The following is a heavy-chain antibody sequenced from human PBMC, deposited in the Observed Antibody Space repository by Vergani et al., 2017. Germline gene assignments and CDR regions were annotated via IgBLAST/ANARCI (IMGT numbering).Heavy chain of an antibody. D-gene: IGHD1-26*01. J-gene: IGHJ3*01. V-gene: IGHV4-34*01. CDR2: INHSGTI. Sequence: QVQLQQWGPGLLKPSETLSLTCAVYGGSLSGYYWSWIRLAPGKGLEWIGEINHSGTINYNPSLKSPFHVSIDTSRDHFSLKLRSVSAADTAVYFCARRADRWETLLRDDFDVWGQGTFVTVSP. CDR1: GGSLSGYY. CDR3: ARRADRWETLLRDDFDV.